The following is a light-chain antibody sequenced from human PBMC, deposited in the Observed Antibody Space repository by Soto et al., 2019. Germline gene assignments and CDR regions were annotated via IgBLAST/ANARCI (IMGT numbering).Light chain of an antibody. J-gene: IGLJ3*02. CDR1: SSNVGRNY. CDR2: END. CDR3: GAWDRGLKAGV. Sequence: QSVLTQPPSVSAAPGEKVTIPCSGTSSNVGRNYVSWYQQLPGSAPKLLIYENDRRPSGIPDRFSCSKSGTAATLDITGLQTGDEADDYCGAWDRGLKAGVFGGGTKLTVL. V-gene: IGLV1-51*02.